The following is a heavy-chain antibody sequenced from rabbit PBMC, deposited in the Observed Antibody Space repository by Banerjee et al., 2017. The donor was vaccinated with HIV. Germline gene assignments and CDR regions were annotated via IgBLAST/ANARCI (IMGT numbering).Heavy chain of an antibody. D-gene: IGHD6-1*01. J-gene: IGHJ4*01. CDR2: IGAGSSGTT. CDR3: ARDWADSNGYSYAYDLNL. Sequence: QEQLVESGGGLVQPEGSLTLTCKASGFTLSSYWVWWVRQAPGQGLEWIACIGAGSSGTTYYASWAKGRFTISKTSSTTVTLQMTSLTAADTATYFCARDWADSNGYSYAYDLNLWGPGTLVTVS. CDR1: GFTLSSYW. V-gene: IGHV1S45*01.